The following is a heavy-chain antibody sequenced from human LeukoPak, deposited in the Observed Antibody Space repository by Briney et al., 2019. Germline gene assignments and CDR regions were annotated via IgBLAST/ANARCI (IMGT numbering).Heavy chain of an antibody. J-gene: IGHJ4*02. V-gene: IGHV3-30*18. CDR1: GFTFSSYG. CDR3: AKDRYPGYFDY. Sequence: GGSLRLSCTASGFTFSSYGMHWVRQAPGKGLEWVAVISYDGSNKYYADSVKGRFTISRDSSKNTLYLQMNSLRAEDTAVYYCAKDRYPGYFDYWGQGTLVTVSS. CDR2: ISYDGSNK. D-gene: IGHD1-1*01.